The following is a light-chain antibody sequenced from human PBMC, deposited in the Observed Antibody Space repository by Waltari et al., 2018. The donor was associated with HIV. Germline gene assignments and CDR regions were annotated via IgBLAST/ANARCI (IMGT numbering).Light chain of an antibody. CDR2: EVT. CDR1: GSAIGGFDY. Sequence: QSALTQPPSASGSLAQSVPLSCTGTGSAIGGFDYVSWFQQHPGKVPKLIIYEVTQRPSGVPDRFSGSKSGNTASLTVSGLQADDEADYYCSSYESINNHVVFGGGTSLTVL. V-gene: IGLV2-8*01. J-gene: IGLJ2*01. CDR3: SSYESINNHVV.